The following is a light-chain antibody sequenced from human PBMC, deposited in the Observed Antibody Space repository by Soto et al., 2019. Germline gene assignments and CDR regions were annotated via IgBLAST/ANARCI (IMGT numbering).Light chain of an antibody. J-gene: IGKJ1*01. CDR3: QQYGRSGT. CDR2: ATS. CDR1: QSLSSSY. Sequence: EIVLTQSPGTLSLSPGERATLSCRASQSLSSSYLGWYQQKPGQAPRLLIYATSSRATGIPDRFSGSGSGTDFTLTISRLEPEDFAVYYCQQYGRSGTFGQGTKVDIK. V-gene: IGKV3-20*01.